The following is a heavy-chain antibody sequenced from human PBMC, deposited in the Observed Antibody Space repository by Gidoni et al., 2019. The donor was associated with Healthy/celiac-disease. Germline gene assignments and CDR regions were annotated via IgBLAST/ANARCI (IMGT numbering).Heavy chain of an antibody. V-gene: IGHV4-59*01. Sequence: YYSGSTNYNPSLKSRVTISVDTSKNQFSLKLSSVTAADTAVYYCARAIGSSWGGFDPWGQGTLVTVSS. CDR3: ARAIGSSWGGFDP. J-gene: IGHJ5*02. D-gene: IGHD6-13*01. CDR2: YYSGST.